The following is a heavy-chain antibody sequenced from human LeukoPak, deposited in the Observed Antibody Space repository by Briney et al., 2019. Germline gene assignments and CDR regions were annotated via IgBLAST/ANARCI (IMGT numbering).Heavy chain of an antibody. CDR3: GRGRSLGLGGHFDY. D-gene: IGHD3-16*01. CDR1: GFTFSSYW. CDR2: IKQDGSEK. J-gene: IGHJ4*02. V-gene: IGHV3-7*01. Sequence: PGGSLRLSCAASGFTFSSYWMSWVRQAPGKGLEWVANIKQDGSEKYYVDSVKGRFTISRDNAKNSLYLQMNSLRAEDTAVYYCGRGRSLGLGGHFDYWGQGTLVTVSS.